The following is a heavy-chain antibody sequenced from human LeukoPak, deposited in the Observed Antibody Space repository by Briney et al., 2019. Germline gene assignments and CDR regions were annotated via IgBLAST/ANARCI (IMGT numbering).Heavy chain of an antibody. J-gene: IGHJ4*02. CDR2: IRYDGSVK. V-gene: IGHV3-30*02. CDR1: GFTFSNYG. D-gene: IGHD6-13*01. Sequence: GGSLRLSCAASGFTFSNYGMHWVRQAPGKGLEWVAFIRYDGSVKYYVDSVKGRFTISRDNSKNTLYLQMNSLRAEDTAVYYCAKGGSAAGFFDYWGQGALVTVSS. CDR3: AKGGSAAGFFDY.